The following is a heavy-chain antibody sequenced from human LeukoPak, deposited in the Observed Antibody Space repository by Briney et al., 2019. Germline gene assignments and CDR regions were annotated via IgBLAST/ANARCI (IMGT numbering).Heavy chain of an antibody. CDR2: IIPILGIA. J-gene: IGHJ3*02. CDR3: ARVYYYDSSGYSGHDAFDI. Sequence: GASVKVSCKASGGTFSSYAISWVRQAPGQGLEWMGRIIPILGIANYAQKFQGRVTITADKSTSTAYMELSSLRSEDTAVYYCARVYYYDSSGYSGHDAFDIWGQGTMVTVSS. CDR1: GGTFSSYA. V-gene: IGHV1-69*04. D-gene: IGHD3-22*01.